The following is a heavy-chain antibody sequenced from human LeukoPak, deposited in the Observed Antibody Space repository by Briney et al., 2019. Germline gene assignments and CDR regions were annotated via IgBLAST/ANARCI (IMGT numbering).Heavy chain of an antibody. CDR2: FYYTGST. D-gene: IGHD3-3*01. CDR1: LDSISSGGHY. J-gene: IGHJ6*02. CDR3: ARDRVVGDRTGNVDV. V-gene: IGHV4-31*03. Sequence: SETLSLTCTVSLDSISSGGHYWSWIRRHPGKGLDWLGYFYYTGSTYYNPSLKSRATISVDKSKILFSLKLSSVTAADTAIYYCARDRVVGDRTGNVDVWGQGTTVTVSS.